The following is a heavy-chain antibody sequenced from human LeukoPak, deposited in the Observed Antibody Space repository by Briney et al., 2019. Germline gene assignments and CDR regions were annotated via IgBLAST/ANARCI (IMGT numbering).Heavy chain of an antibody. V-gene: IGHV4-59*01. Sequence: SETLSLTCTVSGDSISNNYWTWIRQHPGKGLEWIGYIYYSGNTNYNPSLKSRVTISVDTSKNQFSLKLSSVTAADTAVYYCARDPTSSSGWYWDYWGQGTLVTVSS. CDR1: GDSISNNY. CDR2: IYYSGNT. J-gene: IGHJ4*02. D-gene: IGHD6-19*01. CDR3: ARDPTSSSGWYWDY.